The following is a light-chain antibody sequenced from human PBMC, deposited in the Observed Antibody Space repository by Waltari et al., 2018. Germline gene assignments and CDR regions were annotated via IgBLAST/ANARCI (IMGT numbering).Light chain of an antibody. J-gene: IGLJ3*02. Sequence: QLVLTQSPSASASLGASVKLTCTLSSGHSSNVIAWLQQKPEKGPRYLMKVNSDGSHSKGDKIPDRFSGSSPGAEHFLTISSLQSEDEADYYCQTGGHGTWVFGGGTKLTVL. CDR2: VNSDGSH. V-gene: IGLV4-69*01. CDR1: SGHSSNV. CDR3: QTGGHGTWV.